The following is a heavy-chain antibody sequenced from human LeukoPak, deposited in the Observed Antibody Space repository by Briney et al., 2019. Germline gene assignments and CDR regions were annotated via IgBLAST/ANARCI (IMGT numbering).Heavy chain of an antibody. D-gene: IGHD2-15*01. CDR1: GFTFSSYA. CDR2: ISGSGGST. J-gene: IGHJ5*02. V-gene: IGHV3-23*01. CDR3: ARRYCSGGSCYSFRGDWFDP. Sequence: GGSLRLSCAASGFTFSSYAMSWVRQAPGKGLEWVSAISGSGGSTYYADSVKGRFTISRDNSKNTLYLQMNSLRAEDTAVYYCARRYCSGGSCYSFRGDWFDPWGQGTLVTVSS.